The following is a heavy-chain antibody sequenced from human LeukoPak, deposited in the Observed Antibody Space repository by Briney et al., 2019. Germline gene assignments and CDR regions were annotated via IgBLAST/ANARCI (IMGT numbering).Heavy chain of an antibody. CDR1: GFIFSSYW. CDR3: AKWGASLFDY. Sequence: PGGSLRLSCAASGFIFSSYWMHWVRQAPGKGLVWVSRIKSDGTSTNYADSVKGRFTISRDNAKNTLHLQMNSLRADDTAVYYCAKWGASLFDYWGQGTLVTVSS. CDR2: IKSDGTST. V-gene: IGHV3-74*01. D-gene: IGHD1-26*01. J-gene: IGHJ4*02.